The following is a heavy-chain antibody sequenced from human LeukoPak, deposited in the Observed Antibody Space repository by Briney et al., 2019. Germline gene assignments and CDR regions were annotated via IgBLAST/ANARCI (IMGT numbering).Heavy chain of an antibody. CDR1: GFTFSRYA. V-gene: IGHV3-23*01. CDR3: AKALTSYYNYMDV. J-gene: IGHJ6*03. Sequence: GGSLRLSCAASGFTFSRYAMSWVRQAPGKGLEWVSDISGSGSSTYYADSVKGRSTISRDTSKDTLYLQMNSLRGEDTAVYYCAKALTSYYNYMDVWGKGTTVTVSS. CDR2: ISGSGSST.